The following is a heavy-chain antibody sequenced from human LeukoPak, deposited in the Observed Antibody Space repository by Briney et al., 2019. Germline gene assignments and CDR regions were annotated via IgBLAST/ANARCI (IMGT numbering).Heavy chain of an antibody. CDR3: ARCVSQLGSILECNWFDP. V-gene: IGHV1-18*01. CDR2: ISAYNGNT. CDR1: GYAFTRYG. D-gene: IGHD3-3*01. Sequence: AASVKVSCKASGYAFTRYGITWVRQAPGQGLEWMGWISAYNGNTNYAHKVQGRVTMTTDTSTSTAYMELRSLSSDDTAVYYCARCVSQLGSILECNWFDPWGQGTLVTVSS. J-gene: IGHJ5*02.